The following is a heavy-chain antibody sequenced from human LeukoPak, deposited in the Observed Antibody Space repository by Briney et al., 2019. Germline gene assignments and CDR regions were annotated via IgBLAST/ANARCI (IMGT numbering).Heavy chain of an antibody. CDR3: ARGVIAVAAPFDY. D-gene: IGHD6-19*01. CDR1: GGSISSGGYY. CDR2: IYYSGST. Sequence: SQTLSLTCTVSGGSISSGGYYWSWIRQHPGKGLEWIGYIYYSGSTYYNPSLKSRVTISVDTSKNQFSLKLSSVTAADTAVYYCARGVIAVAAPFDYWGQGTLVTVSS. V-gene: IGHV4-31*03. J-gene: IGHJ4*02.